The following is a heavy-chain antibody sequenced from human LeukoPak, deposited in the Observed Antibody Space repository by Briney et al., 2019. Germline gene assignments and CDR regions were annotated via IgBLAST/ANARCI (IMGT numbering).Heavy chain of an antibody. J-gene: IGHJ4*02. V-gene: IGHV3-73*01. D-gene: IGHD3-9*01. CDR2: IGRQGDSDAT. CDR1: GFTFSGSG. CDR3: AGDYNFLTGLNY. Sequence: PGGSLRLSCAASGFTFSGSGIHWVRQASGKGLEWLGRIGRQGDSDATRYAASLKGKFTISRADSRNTAYLQMNSLKTEDTAVYYCAGDYNFLTGLNYWGQGTLVTVSS.